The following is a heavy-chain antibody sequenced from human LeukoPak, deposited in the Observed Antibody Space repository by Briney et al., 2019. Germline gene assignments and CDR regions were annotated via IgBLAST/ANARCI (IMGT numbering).Heavy chain of an antibody. D-gene: IGHD3-3*01. CDR2: INHSGST. CDR3: ARGLRTEWLSSYYYYYMDV. Sequence: SETLSLTCAVYGGSFSGYYWSWIRQPPGKGLEWIGEINHSGSTNYNPSLESRVTISVDTSKNQFSLKLSSVTAADTAVYYCARGLRTEWLSSYYYYYMDVWGKGTTVTVSS. CDR1: GGSFSGYY. V-gene: IGHV4-34*01. J-gene: IGHJ6*03.